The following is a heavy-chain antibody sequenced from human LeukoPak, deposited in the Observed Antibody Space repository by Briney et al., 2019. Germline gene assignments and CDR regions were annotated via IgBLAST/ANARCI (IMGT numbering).Heavy chain of an antibody. D-gene: IGHD4-11*01. V-gene: IGHV3-23*01. Sequence: PGGSLRLSCAASGFTFSNSAMSWVRQAPGKGLEWVSGISGSGGSTYYADSVSGRFTISRDNSKNTLYVQMNSLRADDTAIYYCAKGLAHFEYWGQGTLVTASS. CDR1: GFTFSNSA. J-gene: IGHJ4*02. CDR3: AKGLAHFEY. CDR2: ISGSGGST.